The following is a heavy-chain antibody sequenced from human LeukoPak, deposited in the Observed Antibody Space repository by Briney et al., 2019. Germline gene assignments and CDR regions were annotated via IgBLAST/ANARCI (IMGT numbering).Heavy chain of an antibody. Sequence: GGSLRLSCADSGFTFRTYAMGWVRQAPGKGLEWVSSINSGGDDTYYADSVKGRFTISRDNFKNTLYLQMNSLRAEDTAVYYCVKPPRLSIIRGEGMDVWGQGTTVTVSS. V-gene: IGHV3-23*01. CDR3: VKPPRLSIIRGEGMDV. CDR1: GFTFRTYA. J-gene: IGHJ6*02. D-gene: IGHD3-10*01. CDR2: INSGGDDT.